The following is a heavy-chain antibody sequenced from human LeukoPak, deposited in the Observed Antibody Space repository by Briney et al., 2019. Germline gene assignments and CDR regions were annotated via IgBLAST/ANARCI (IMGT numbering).Heavy chain of an antibody. V-gene: IGHV3-9*01. J-gene: IGHJ3*02. CDR1: GFTFDDYA. CDR2: ISWNSGSI. CDR3: AKDKQQLVPDIFDI. D-gene: IGHD6-13*01. Sequence: GGSLRLSCAASGFTFDDYAMHWVRQAPGKGLEWVSGISWNSGSIGYADSVKGRFTISRDNAKNSLYLQMNSLRAEDTAVYYCAKDKQQLVPDIFDIWGQGTMVTVSS.